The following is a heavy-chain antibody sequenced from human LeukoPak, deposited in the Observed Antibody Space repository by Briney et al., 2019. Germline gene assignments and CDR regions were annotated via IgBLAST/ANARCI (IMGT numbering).Heavy chain of an antibody. D-gene: IGHD3-22*01. CDR2: IYYSGST. CDR1: GGSISSSSYY. Sequence: PSETLSLTCTVSGGSISSSSYYWGWIRQPPGKGLEWIGSIYYSGSTYYNPSLKSRVTISVDTSKNQFSLKLSSVTAADTAVYYCARLPVGMKSYYDSSGSIWGQGTMVTVSS. V-gene: IGHV4-39*01. CDR3: ARLPVGMKSYYDSSGSI. J-gene: IGHJ3*02.